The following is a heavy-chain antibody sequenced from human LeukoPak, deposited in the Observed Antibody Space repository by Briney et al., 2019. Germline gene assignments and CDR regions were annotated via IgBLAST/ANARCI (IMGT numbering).Heavy chain of an antibody. D-gene: IGHD3-3*01. V-gene: IGHV3-21*01. CDR3: ARDFRFLDDY. J-gene: IGHJ4*02. Sequence: GGSLRLSCAASGFIFSSYSMNWVRQAPGKGLEWVSSISSSSTYIYYADSVKGRFTISRDNAKNSLYLQMNSLRAEDTAVYYCARDFRFLDDYWGQGTLVTVSS. CDR2: ISSSSTYI. CDR1: GFIFSSYS.